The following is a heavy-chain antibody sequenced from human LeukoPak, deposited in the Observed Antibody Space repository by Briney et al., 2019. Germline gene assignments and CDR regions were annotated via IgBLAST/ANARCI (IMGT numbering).Heavy chain of an antibody. CDR1: GFTFSSYG. D-gene: IGHD1-1*01. V-gene: IGHV3-30*18. J-gene: IGHJ6*02. CDR3: AKGAWNDVNYYYYGMDV. Sequence: PGGSLRLSCAASGFTFSSYGMHWVRQAPGKGLEWVAVISYDGSNKYYADSVKGRFTISRDNSKNTLYLQMNSLRAEGTAVYYCAKGAWNDVNYYYYGMDVWGQGTTVTVSS. CDR2: ISYDGSNK.